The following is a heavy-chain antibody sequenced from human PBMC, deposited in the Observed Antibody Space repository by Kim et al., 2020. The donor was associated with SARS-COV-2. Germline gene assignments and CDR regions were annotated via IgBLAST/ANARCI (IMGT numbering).Heavy chain of an antibody. V-gene: IGHV4-39*01. CDR3: ASQTEEWLLDY. D-gene: IGHD6-19*01. J-gene: IGHJ4*02. Sequence: TYSNPPLKSRVTISVDTSKNQFSLKLSSVTAADTAVYYCASQTEEWLLDYWGQGTLVTVSS. CDR2: T.